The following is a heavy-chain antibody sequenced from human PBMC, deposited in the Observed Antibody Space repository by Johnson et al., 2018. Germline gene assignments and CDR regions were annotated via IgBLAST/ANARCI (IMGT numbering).Heavy chain of an antibody. CDR2: ISGSSGRP. CDR1: GFTFSSYA. Sequence: VQLVESGGGLIQPGGSLRLSCAASGFTFSSYAMSWVRQAPGMGLEWVSTISGSSGRPYYADSVKGRFSISRDNSQNNLYLQMNSLRVEETAGFYCAKSQRGIAVLLATYFQRWGQGTLVTVSS. CDR3: AKSQRGIAVLLATYFQR. V-gene: IGHV3-23*04. D-gene: IGHD6-19*01. J-gene: IGHJ1*01.